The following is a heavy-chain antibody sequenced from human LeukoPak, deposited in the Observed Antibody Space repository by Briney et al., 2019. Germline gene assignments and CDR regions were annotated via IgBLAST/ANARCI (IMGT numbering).Heavy chain of an antibody. Sequence: ASVKVSCKASGYIFTTYYMHWLRQAPGQGPEWMGIINPRGGSTDYAQKFQGRVTMTSDTSTSTVYMELKSLRSEDTAVYFCARVGATGATADNWGQGTLVTVSS. V-gene: IGHV1-46*01. CDR2: INPRGGST. J-gene: IGHJ4*02. D-gene: IGHD2-21*02. CDR3: ARVGATGATADN. CDR1: GYIFTTYY.